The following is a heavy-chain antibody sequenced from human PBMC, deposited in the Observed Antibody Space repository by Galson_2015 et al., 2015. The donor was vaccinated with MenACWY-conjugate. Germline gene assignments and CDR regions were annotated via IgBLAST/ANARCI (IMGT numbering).Heavy chain of an antibody. D-gene: IGHD2-21*02. J-gene: IGHJ6*02. CDR2: ISGSSGST. CDR3: AKGLRYCGGDCPPGGTDV. Sequence: SLRLSCAASGFTFSSYGMSWVRQAPGKGLEWVSTISGSSGSTYYADSVEGRFTISRDNSKNTLYVQMNSLRAEDTAIYYCAKGLRYCGGDCPPGGTDVWGQGTTVTVSS. CDR1: GFTFSSYG. V-gene: IGHV3-23*01.